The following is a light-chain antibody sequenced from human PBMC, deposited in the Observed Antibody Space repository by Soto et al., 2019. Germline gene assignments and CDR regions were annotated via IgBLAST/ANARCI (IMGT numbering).Light chain of an antibody. CDR1: SSDVGRYNY. V-gene: IGLV2-14*01. CDR3: CSYAGSYTWV. Sequence: QSALTQPASVSGSPGQSITISCTGTSSDVGRYNYVSWYRQHPGTAPKLIISDVNSRPSGISNRFSGSKSGNTASLTISGLQAEDEAYYYCCSYAGSYTWVFGGGTKLTVL. CDR2: DVN. J-gene: IGLJ3*02.